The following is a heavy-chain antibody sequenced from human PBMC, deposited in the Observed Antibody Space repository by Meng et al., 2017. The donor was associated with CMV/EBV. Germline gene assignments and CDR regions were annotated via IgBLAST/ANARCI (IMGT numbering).Heavy chain of an antibody. V-gene: IGHV3-21*01. D-gene: IGHD5-18*01. CDR3: ARDSYTAMVKDGMDV. J-gene: IGHJ6*02. CDR1: GFTFSSYS. Sequence: GGSLRLSCAASGFTFSSYSMNWVRQAPGKGLEWVSSISSSSSYIYYADSVKGRFTISRDNAKNSLYLQMNSLRAEDTAVYYCARDSYTAMVKDGMDVWGQGTTVTVSS. CDR2: ISSSSSYI.